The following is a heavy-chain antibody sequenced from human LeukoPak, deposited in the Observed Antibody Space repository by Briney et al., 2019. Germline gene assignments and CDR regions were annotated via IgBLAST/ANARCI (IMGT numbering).Heavy chain of an antibody. Sequence: PSETLSLTCAVYGGSFSGYYWSWLRQPPGKGLEWIGEINHSGSTNYNPSLKSRVTISVDTSKNQFSLKLGSVTAADTAVYYCATLSPYVWGSYRYSWGQGTLVTVSS. J-gene: IGHJ4*02. D-gene: IGHD3-16*01. CDR3: ATLSPYVWGSYRYS. V-gene: IGHV4-34*01. CDR1: GGSFSGYY. CDR2: INHSGST.